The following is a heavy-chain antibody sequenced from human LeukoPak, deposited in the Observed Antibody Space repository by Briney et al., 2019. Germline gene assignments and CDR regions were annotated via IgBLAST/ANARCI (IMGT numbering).Heavy chain of an antibody. CDR2: VFYSGTT. Sequence: SETLSLTCNVSGDYITTTNYYWAWIRQPPGKGLEWIASVFYSGTTYYNPSLKSRVTISMDTSRKQISLRLTSVTATDTAIYYCTRRSRLYRHETTGYHDSWGQGTLVTVSS. CDR1: GDYITTTNYY. CDR3: TRRSRLYRHETTGYHDS. D-gene: IGHD3-9*01. J-gene: IGHJ4*02. V-gene: IGHV4-39*01.